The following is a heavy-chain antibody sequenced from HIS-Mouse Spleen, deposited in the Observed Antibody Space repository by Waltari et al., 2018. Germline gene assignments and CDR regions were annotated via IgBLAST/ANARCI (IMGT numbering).Heavy chain of an antibody. Sequence: QVQLVESGGGVVQPGRSLRLSCAASGFTFSSYGMHWVRQAPGKGLEWVAVISYDGSNKYYADSVKGRFTISRDNSKNTLYLQMNSLRAEDTAVYYCAKDLLVSAFDIWGQGTMVTVSS. CDR1: GFTFSSYG. V-gene: IGHV3-30*18. J-gene: IGHJ3*02. CDR3: AKDLLVSAFDI. CDR2: ISYDGSNK. D-gene: IGHD2-15*01.